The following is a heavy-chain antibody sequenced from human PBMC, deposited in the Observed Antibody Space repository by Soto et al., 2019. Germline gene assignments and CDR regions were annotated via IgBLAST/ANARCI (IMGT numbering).Heavy chain of an antibody. D-gene: IGHD2-8*01. V-gene: IGHV3-33*01. CDR3: ARANGHYYYYMDV. J-gene: IGHJ6*03. CDR2: IWYDGSNK. CDR1: GVTFSSYG. Sequence: GGSLRLGGAAAGVTFSSYGMDCVRQAPGKGLEWVAVIWYDGSNKYYADSVKGRFTISRDNSKNTLYLQMNSLRAEDTAVYYCARANGHYYYYMDVWGKGTTVTVSS.